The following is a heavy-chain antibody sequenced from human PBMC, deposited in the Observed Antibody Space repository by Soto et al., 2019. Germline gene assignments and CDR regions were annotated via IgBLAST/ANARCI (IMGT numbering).Heavy chain of an antibody. Sequence: SETLSLTCTVDGGSINSYYWSWIMHPPWGGREWIVYIYYNGSTNYNPSLKSRVTLSVDTSKNQFSLKLSSVTAADTAVYYCASGYSSFPYCMDVWGNGTTVTVSS. D-gene: IGHD6-13*01. V-gene: IGHV4-59*01. CDR1: GGSINSYY. CDR3: ASGYSSFPYCMDV. J-gene: IGHJ6*03. CDR2: IYYNGST.